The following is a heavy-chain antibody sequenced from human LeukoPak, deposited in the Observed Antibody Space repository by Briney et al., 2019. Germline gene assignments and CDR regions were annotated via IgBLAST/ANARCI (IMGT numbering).Heavy chain of an antibody. D-gene: IGHD2-2*01. Sequence: GESLKISCKGSGYRFTNYWIGWVRQMPGKGLEWMGIIYPGDSDTRYSPSFQGQVTISADESISTAYLQWSSLKASDTAMYYCAIAGDSSTNCYRCFNYWGQGTLVTVSS. V-gene: IGHV5-51*01. CDR1: GYRFTNYW. J-gene: IGHJ4*02. CDR3: AIAGDSSTNCYRCFNY. CDR2: IYPGDSDT.